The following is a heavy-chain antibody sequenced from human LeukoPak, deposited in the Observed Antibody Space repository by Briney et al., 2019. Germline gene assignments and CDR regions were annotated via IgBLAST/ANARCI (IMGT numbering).Heavy chain of an antibody. J-gene: IGHJ4*02. Sequence: SETLSLTCAVSGGSSSSNWWNWVRQPPGKGLEWIGEIDHSGRTNYNPSLKSRVTISVDKSKNQISLKLSSVTAADTAVYYCAREDADWGQGTLVTVSS. CDR1: GGSSSSNW. CDR3: AREDAD. CDR2: IDHSGRT. V-gene: IGHV4-4*02.